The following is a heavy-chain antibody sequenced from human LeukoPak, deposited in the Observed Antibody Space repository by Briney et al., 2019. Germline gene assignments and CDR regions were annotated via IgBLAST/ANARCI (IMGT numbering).Heavy chain of an antibody. V-gene: IGHV3-30*04. CDR2: VSSDGTNK. CDR1: GITFSNYA. D-gene: IGHD4-17*01. J-gene: IGHJ4*02. CDR3: ARDPTTVTKGFDY. Sequence: PGGSLRLSCAASGITFSNYAMHWVRQAPGKGLEWVAVVSSDGTNKYYADSVKGRFTISRDNAKNSLYLQMNSLRAEDTAVYYCARDPTTVTKGFDYWGQGTLVTVSS.